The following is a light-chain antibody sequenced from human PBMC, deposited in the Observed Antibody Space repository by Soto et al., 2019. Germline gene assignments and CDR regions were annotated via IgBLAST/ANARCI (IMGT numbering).Light chain of an antibody. J-gene: IGKJ1*01. V-gene: IGKV1-5*03. CDR1: QTISSW. Sequence: DIQMTLSPSPLSGSVGARVTLPWVASQTISSWLAWYQQKPGKAPKLLIYKASTLKSGVPSRFSGSGSGTEFTLTISSLQPDDFATYYCQHYNSYSEAFGQGTKVDIK. CDR3: QHYNSYSEA. CDR2: KAS.